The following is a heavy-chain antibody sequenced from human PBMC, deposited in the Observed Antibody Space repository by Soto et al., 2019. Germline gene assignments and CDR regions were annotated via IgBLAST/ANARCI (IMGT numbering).Heavy chain of an antibody. CDR1: GGSISSYY. CDR3: ARVWSRYPTYAFDI. V-gene: IGHV4-4*07. J-gene: IGHJ3*02. D-gene: IGHD1-26*01. CDR2: IYTSGST. Sequence: QVQLQESGPGLVKPSETLSLTCTVSGGSISSYYWSWIRQPAGKGLEWIGRIYTSGSTNYNPSLKSRVTMSVDTSKNQFSLKLSSVTAADTAVYYCARVWSRYPTYAFDIWGQGTMVTVSS.